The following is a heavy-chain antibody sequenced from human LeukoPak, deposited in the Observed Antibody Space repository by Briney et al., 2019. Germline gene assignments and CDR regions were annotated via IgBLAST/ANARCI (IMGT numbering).Heavy chain of an antibody. CDR1: GFIFNSYG. Sequence: GGSLRLSCAASGFIFNSYGMHWVRQAPGKGLEWVAVISFDGTNEDYADSVKGRFAISRDNSKNTLYLQMNSLRAEDTAVYYCARVWGYSSGWSRGPFDYWGQGTLVSVSS. CDR2: ISFDGTNE. J-gene: IGHJ4*02. D-gene: IGHD6-19*01. V-gene: IGHV3-30*03. CDR3: ARVWGYSSGWSRGPFDY.